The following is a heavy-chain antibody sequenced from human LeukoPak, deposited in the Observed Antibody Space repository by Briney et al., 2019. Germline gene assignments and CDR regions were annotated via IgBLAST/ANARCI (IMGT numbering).Heavy chain of an antibody. D-gene: IGHD3-22*01. V-gene: IGHV1-2*02. J-gene: IGHJ4*02. CDR2: INPNSGGT. CDR3: ARDLYDSTPLDY. CDR1: GYTFTGYY. Sequence: ASVKVSCKASGYTFTGYYMHWVRQAPGQGLEWMGWINPNSGGTNYAQKFRGRVTMTRDTSISTAYMELSRLRSDDTAVYYCARDLYDSTPLDYWGQGTLVTVSS.